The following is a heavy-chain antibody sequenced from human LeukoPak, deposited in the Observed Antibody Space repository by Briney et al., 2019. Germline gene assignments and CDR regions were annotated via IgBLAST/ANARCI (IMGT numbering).Heavy chain of an antibody. CDR3: ARAAYNWNDGWSAFDI. D-gene: IGHD1-1*01. CDR1: GGSISSYY. CDR2: IYYSGST. J-gene: IGHJ3*02. Sequence: SETLSLTCTVSGGSISSYYWSWIRQPPGKGLEWIGCIYYSGSTNYNPSLKSRVTISVDTSKNQFSLKLSSVTAADTAVYYCARAAYNWNDGWSAFDIWGQGTMVTVSS. V-gene: IGHV4-59*01.